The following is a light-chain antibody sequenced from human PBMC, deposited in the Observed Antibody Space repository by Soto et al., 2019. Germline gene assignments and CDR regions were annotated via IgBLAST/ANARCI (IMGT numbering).Light chain of an antibody. CDR2: TAS. CDR1: QGISNY. CDR3: QHRDIYPPIT. Sequence: DIQLTQSPSFLSASVGDRVTITCRASQGISNYLAWYQQKPGRAPKLLIYTASTLEGGVPSRFSGSGSGTDFTLTISSLQPEDFATYYCQHRDIYPPITFGQGTRLDIK. J-gene: IGKJ5*01. V-gene: IGKV1-9*01.